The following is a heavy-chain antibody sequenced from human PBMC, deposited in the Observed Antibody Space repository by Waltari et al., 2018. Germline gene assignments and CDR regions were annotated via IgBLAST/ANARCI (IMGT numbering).Heavy chain of an antibody. D-gene: IGHD3-16*01. CDR3: ARRGGDIARITPTNWFDP. V-gene: IGHV4-39*01. CDR2: IYYSGRT. Sequence: QLQLQESGPGLVKPSETLSLTCTVSGGSISSSSYYWGWIRQPPGKGLEWIGSIYYSGRTYYNPSLKSRVTISVDTSKNQFSLKLSSVTAADTAVYYCARRGGDIARITPTNWFDPWGQGTLVTVSS. J-gene: IGHJ5*02. CDR1: GGSISSSSYY.